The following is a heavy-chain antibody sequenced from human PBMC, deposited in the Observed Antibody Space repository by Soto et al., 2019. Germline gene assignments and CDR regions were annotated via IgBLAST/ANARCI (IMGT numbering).Heavy chain of an antibody. CDR3: ARQASNTSRRLSWFDP. V-gene: IGHV4-39*01. Sequence: PXASLSLTCTACGGCSSSSTYSGGWIRQPPGKGLEWIGSMHYSGATYYNPSLKSRVSISVDTSKSQFSLKLTFVTAADTAVYFRARQASNTSRRLSWFDPCGQRTLVTVSS. J-gene: IGHJ5*02. D-gene: IGHD3-16*01. CDR2: MHYSGAT. CDR1: GGCSSSSTYS.